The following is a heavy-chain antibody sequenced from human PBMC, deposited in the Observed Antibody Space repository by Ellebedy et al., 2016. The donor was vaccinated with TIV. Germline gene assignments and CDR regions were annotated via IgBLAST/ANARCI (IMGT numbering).Heavy chain of an antibody. Sequence: MPSETLSLTCAVSGGSISSSNWWSWVRQPPGKGLEWFGEIDHSGSTNYNPSLKSRLTISVDKSKNQFSLELNSVSAADTAVYYCAKENYGMDVWGQGTTVTVSS. V-gene: IGHV4-4*02. CDR1: GGSISSSNW. J-gene: IGHJ6*02. CDR3: AKENYGMDV. CDR2: IDHSGST.